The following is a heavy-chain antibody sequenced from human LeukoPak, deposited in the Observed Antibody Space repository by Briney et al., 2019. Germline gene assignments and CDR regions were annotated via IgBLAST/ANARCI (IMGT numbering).Heavy chain of an antibody. Sequence: ASVKVSCKASGYTFTSYGISWVRQAPGQGLEWMGWISAYNGNTNYAQKLQGRVTMTTDTSTSTAYMELRGLRSDDTAVYYCARDLGITMVRGPKNHFDYWGQGTLVTVSS. CDR3: ARDLGITMVRGPKNHFDY. D-gene: IGHD3-10*01. CDR2: ISAYNGNT. J-gene: IGHJ4*02. CDR1: GYTFTSYG. V-gene: IGHV1-18*01.